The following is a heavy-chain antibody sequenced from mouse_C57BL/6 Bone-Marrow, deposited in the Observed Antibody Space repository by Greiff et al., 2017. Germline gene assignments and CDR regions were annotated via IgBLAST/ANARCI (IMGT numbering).Heavy chain of an antibody. V-gene: IGHV6-3*01. D-gene: IGHD1-1*01. Sequence: EVKLEESGGGLVQPGGSMTLSCVASGFTFSNYWMNWVRQSPEKGLEWVAQIRLKSDNYATHYAESVKGRFTISRDDSKSSVYLQMNNVRAEATGIYYCTNYYGSSPHYAMDYWGQGTSVTVSS. CDR2: IRLKSDNYAT. CDR1: GFTFSNYW. J-gene: IGHJ4*01. CDR3: TNYYGSSPHYAMDY.